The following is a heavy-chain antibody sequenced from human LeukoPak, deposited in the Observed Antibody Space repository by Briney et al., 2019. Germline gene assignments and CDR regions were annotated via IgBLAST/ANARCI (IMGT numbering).Heavy chain of an antibody. V-gene: IGHV3-7*01. CDR1: GFTFSTFW. J-gene: IGHJ4*02. Sequence: GGSLRLSCAASGFTFSTFWMSWVRQAPGKGLEWVANINQDGSEEYYVDSMKGRFTVSRDNAKNSLYLQMDSPRAEDTAVYYCARGGTFVSDYWGQGTLVTVSS. CDR3: ARGGTFVSDY. CDR2: INQDGSEE. D-gene: IGHD1-1*01.